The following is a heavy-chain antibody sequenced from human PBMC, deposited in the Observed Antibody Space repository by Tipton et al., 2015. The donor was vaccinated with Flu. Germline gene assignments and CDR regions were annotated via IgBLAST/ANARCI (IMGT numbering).Heavy chain of an antibody. V-gene: IGHV4-59*08. D-gene: IGHD3-3*01. CDR2: IYYSGST. J-gene: IGHJ4*02. Sequence: TLSLTCTVSGGSISSYYWSWIRQPPGKGLEWIGYIYYSGSTNYNPSLKSRVTISVDTSKNQFSLKLSSVTAADTAGYYCARAGSAYDFWSGYYTPSFDYWGQGTLVTVSS. CDR1: GGSISSYY. CDR3: ARAGSAYDFWSGYYTPSFDY.